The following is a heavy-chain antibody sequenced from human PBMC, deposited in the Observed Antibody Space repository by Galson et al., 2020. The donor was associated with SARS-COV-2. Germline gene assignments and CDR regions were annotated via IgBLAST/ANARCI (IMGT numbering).Heavy chain of an antibody. V-gene: IGHV1-18*01. CDR3: ARDRWRSSTSGLSCYYYYGMDV. J-gene: IGHJ6*02. CDR2: ISAYNGNT. Sequence: ASVKVSCKASGYTFTSYGISWVRQAPGQGLEWMGWISAYNGNTNYAQKLQGRVTMTTDTSTSTAYMELRSLRSDDTAVYYCARDRWRSSTSGLSCYYYYGMDVWGQGTTVTVSS. D-gene: IGHD2-2*01. CDR1: GYTFTSYG.